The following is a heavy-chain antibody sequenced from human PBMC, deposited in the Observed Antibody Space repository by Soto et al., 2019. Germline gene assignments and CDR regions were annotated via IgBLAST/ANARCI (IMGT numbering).Heavy chain of an antibody. CDR2: IWYDGSNK. J-gene: IGHJ4*02. D-gene: IGHD6-13*01. Sequence: GGSLRLSCAASGFTFSSYGMHWVRQAPGKGLEWVAVIWYDGSNKYQVDSVKGRFTFSRDNAKKTLYLQMNSLRVEDTAVYYCARLTAAGGVDQFDYWGQGTLVTVSS. V-gene: IGHV3-33*03. CDR1: GFTFSSYG. CDR3: ARLTAAGGVDQFDY.